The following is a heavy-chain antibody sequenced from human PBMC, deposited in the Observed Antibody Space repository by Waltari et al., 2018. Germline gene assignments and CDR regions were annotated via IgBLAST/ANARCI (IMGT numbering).Heavy chain of an antibody. J-gene: IGHJ4*02. V-gene: IGHV1-2*04. CDR1: GYTFTGSY. CDR3: ARLRGYSSGFYYFDY. D-gene: IGHD6-19*01. Sequence: QVQLVQSGAEVKKPEASVKVSCKASGYTFTGSYMHWVRQAPGQGLEWMGGSNPNSGGTSYAQKFQGLVTMTRDTSSSTAYMELSRLRSDDTAVYYCARLRGYSSGFYYFDYWGQGTLVTVSS. CDR2: SNPNSGGT.